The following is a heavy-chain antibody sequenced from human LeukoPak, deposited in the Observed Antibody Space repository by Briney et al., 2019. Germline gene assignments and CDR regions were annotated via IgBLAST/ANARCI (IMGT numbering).Heavy chain of an antibody. CDR1: GYTFTSSA. V-gene: IGHV7-4-1*02. Sequence: ASVKVSCKASGYTFTSSAMNWVRQAPGQGLEWMGWINTNTGNPTYVQGFTGRFVFSLDTSVSTAYLQITSLTAEDTAVYYCARGEKGLVTTNDYRGQGTLVTVSS. CDR2: INTNTGNP. J-gene: IGHJ4*02. D-gene: IGHD3/OR15-3a*01. CDR3: ARGEKGLVTTNDY.